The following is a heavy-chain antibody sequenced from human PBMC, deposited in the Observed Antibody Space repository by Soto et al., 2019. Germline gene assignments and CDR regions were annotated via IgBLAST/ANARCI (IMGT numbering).Heavy chain of an antibody. D-gene: IGHD2-15*01. V-gene: IGHV3-7*01. J-gene: IGHJ4*02. Sequence: EVQLVESGGGLVQPGGSLRLSCAASGFTFSSYWMSWVRQAPGKGLEWVANIKQDGSEKYYVDSVKGRFTSSRDNAKNSLYLQMNSLRAEDTAVYYCPTNGSVAASSLHYWGQGTLVTVSS. CDR1: GFTFSSYW. CDR2: IKQDGSEK. CDR3: PTNGSVAASSLHY.